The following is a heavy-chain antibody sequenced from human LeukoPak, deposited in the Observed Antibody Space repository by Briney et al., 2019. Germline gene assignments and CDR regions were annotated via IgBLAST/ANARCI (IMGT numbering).Heavy chain of an antibody. CDR1: GFTFSDYH. CDR3: ARGSGWYENDF. J-gene: IGHJ4*02. D-gene: IGHD6-19*01. V-gene: IGHV3-11*01. CDR2: ISNSGNTI. Sequence: GGSLRLSCADSGFTFSDYHMSWIRQAPGKGLEWVSYISNSGNTIYYGESVKGRFTISRDNAKRSLFLQMNSLRAEDTAVYYCARGSGWYENDFWGQGTLVTVSS.